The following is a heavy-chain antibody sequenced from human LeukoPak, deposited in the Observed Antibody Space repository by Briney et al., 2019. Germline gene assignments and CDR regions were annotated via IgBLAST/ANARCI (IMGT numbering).Heavy chain of an antibody. CDR1: GFTFSSYG. J-gene: IGHJ4*02. Sequence: GGSLRLSCAASGFTFSSYGMHWVRQAPGKGLEWVAVIWSGGGNKYYADSVKGRFTISRDTSKNTLFLQMNSLRDEDTAAYYCAAVTGSSGLDYWGQGTLVTVSS. CDR3: AAVTGSSGLDY. CDR2: IWSGGGNK. D-gene: IGHD6-19*01. V-gene: IGHV3-33*08.